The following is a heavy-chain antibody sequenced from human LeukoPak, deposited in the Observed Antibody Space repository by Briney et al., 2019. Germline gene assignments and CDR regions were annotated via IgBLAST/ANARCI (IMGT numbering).Heavy chain of an antibody. Sequence: SLKVSSTASGGTFRSYAISWVRQAPGQGLEWMGGIIPIFGTANYAQKFQGRVTITADESTSTAYMELSSLRSEDTAVHYCARAQAVACTDSFDIWGQGTMVTVSS. CDR1: GGTFRSYA. CDR2: IIPIFGTA. V-gene: IGHV1-69*13. CDR3: ARAQAVACTDSFDI. D-gene: IGHD6-19*01. J-gene: IGHJ3*02.